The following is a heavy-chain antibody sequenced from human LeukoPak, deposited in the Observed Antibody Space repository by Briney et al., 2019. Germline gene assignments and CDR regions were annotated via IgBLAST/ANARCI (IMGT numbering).Heavy chain of an antibody. CDR1: GFTFGDYA. Sequence: GGSLRLSCTASGFTFGDYAMSWVRQAPGKGLEWVGFIRSKAYGGTTEYAASVKGRFTISRDDSKSIAYLQMNSLKTEDTAVYYCTREPEFGVVIIFDYWGQGTLVTVSS. V-gene: IGHV3-49*04. D-gene: IGHD3-3*01. CDR3: TREPEFGVVIIFDY. J-gene: IGHJ4*02. CDR2: IRSKAYGGTT.